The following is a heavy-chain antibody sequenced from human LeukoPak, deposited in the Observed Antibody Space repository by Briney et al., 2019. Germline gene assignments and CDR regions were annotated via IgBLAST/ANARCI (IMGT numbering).Heavy chain of an antibody. Sequence: ASVKVSCKASGYTFTSYDINWARQVTGQGLEWMGWMNPKSGNTGYAQKFQGRVTITRNTSISTAYMDLNRLTSDDTAVYYCAKVDSSGYIGDYWGQGTLVTVSS. CDR2: MNPKSGNT. V-gene: IGHV1-8*03. CDR3: AKVDSSGYIGDY. J-gene: IGHJ4*02. CDR1: GYTFTSYD. D-gene: IGHD5-18*01.